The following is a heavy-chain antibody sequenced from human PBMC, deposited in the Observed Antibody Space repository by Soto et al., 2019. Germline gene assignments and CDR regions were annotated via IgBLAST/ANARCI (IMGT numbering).Heavy chain of an antibody. V-gene: IGHV4-39*02. CDR3: AKVVVAATRHTDFDS. CDR1: GGSINSNNYY. D-gene: IGHD2-15*01. CDR2: IYYDGTT. J-gene: IGHJ4*02. Sequence: SETLSLTCTVSGGSINSNNYYWAWIRQPPGKGLAWIASIYYDGTTYYNTSLKSRVTISRDTSKNQFSLRLTSMTAADTAVYYCAKVVVAATRHTDFDSWGQGTLVTVSS.